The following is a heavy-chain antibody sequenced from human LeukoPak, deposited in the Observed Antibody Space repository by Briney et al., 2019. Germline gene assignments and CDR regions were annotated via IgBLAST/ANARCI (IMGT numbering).Heavy chain of an antibody. CDR1: GGSISSYY. V-gene: IGHV4-59*01. J-gene: IGHJ3*02. D-gene: IGHD3-22*01. CDR2: IYYSGST. CDR3: ARETVYYDSSGYYSPAFDT. Sequence: PSETLSLTCTVSGGSISSYYWSWIRQPPGKGLEWIGYIYYSGSTNYNPSLKSRVTISVDTSKNQFSLKLSSVTAADTAVYYCARETVYYDSSGYYSPAFDTWGQGTMVTVSS.